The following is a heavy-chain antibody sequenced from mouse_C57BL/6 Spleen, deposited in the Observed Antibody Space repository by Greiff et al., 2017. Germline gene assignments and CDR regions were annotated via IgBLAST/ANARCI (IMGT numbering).Heavy chain of an antibody. V-gene: IGHV1-66*01. CDR3: AREITTVVGSMDY. CDR1: GYSFTSYY. J-gene: IGHJ4*01. CDR2: IYPGSGNT. D-gene: IGHD1-1*01. Sequence: VQLQESGPELVKPGASVKISCKASGYSFTSYYIHWVKQRPGQGLEWIGWIYPGSGNTKYNEKFKGKATLTADTSSSTAYMQLSSLTSEDSAVYYCAREITTVVGSMDYWGQGTSVTVSS.